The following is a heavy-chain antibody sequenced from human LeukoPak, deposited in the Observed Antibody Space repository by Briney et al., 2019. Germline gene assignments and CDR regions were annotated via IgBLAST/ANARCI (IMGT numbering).Heavy chain of an antibody. CDR2: IYYSGST. CDR3: ARDSDFWSGYYYFDH. CDR1: GGSISRADYY. D-gene: IGHD3-3*01. J-gene: IGHJ4*02. Sequence: SQTLSLTCTVSGGSISRADYYWSWIRQPPGKGLEWIGYIYYSGSTYYNPSLKSRATISVDTSKNQFSLKLSSVTAADTAVYYCARDSDFWSGYYYFDHWGRGTLVTVSS. V-gene: IGHV4-30-4*08.